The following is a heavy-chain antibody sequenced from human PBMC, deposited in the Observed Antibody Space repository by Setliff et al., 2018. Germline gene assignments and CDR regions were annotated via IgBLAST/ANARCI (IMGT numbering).Heavy chain of an antibody. D-gene: IGHD3-22*01. CDR2: IYSSGRT. CDR3: ARTGTGYYYGEFQR. CDR1: GGSISSYY. V-gene: IGHV4-4*08. J-gene: IGHJ1*01. Sequence: SLTCTVSGGSISSYYWIWIRQPPGKGLEWIGYIYSSGRTNYNPSLKSRVTLSVDTSNNQFSLKVSSVTAADTALYYCARTGTGYYYGEFQRWGQGTLVTVSS.